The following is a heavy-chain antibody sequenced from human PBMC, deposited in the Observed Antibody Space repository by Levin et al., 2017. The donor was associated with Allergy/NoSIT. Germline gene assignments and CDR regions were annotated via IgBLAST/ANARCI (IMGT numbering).Heavy chain of an antibody. Sequence: GGSLRLSCAASGFSFSGSAMLWVRQASGKGLEWVGRIRSKANSYATAYGASVTGRFTISRDDSKNTAYLQMNSLKTEDTAVYYCVRHDYHYDVLTGYYNVVDYWGQGTLVTVSS. CDR2: IRSKANSYAT. CDR3: VRHDYHYDVLTGYYNVVDY. J-gene: IGHJ4*02. V-gene: IGHV3-73*01. CDR1: GFSFSGSA. D-gene: IGHD3-9*01.